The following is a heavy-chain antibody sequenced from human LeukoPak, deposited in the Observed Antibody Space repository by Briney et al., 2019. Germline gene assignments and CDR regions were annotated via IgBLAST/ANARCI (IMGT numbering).Heavy chain of an antibody. J-gene: IGHJ4*02. CDR3: ARDPEGVTPLDY. Sequence: EASVTVSCKASGGTFSSYAISWVRQAPGQGLEWMGGIIPIFGTANYAQKFQGRVTITADESTSTAYMELSSLRSEDTAVYYCARDPEGVTPLDYWGQGTLVTVSS. CDR1: GGTFSSYA. V-gene: IGHV1-69*13. D-gene: IGHD3-10*01. CDR2: IIPIFGTA.